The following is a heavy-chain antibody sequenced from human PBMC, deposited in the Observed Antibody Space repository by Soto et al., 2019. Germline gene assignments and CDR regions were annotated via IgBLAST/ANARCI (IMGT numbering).Heavy chain of an antibody. CDR2: IYYSGST. CDR3: AREGLLDYYDSSGYLPGYYFDY. Sequence: SETLSLTCTVSGGSISSGDYYWSWIRQPPGQGLEWIGYIYYSGSTYYNPSLKSRVTISVDTSKNQFSLRLSSVTAADTAVYYCAREGLLDYYDSSGYLPGYYFDYWGQGTLVTVSS. D-gene: IGHD3-22*01. CDR1: GGSISSGDYY. J-gene: IGHJ4*02. V-gene: IGHV4-30-4*01.